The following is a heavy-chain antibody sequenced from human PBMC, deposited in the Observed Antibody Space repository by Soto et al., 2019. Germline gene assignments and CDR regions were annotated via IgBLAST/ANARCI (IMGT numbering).Heavy chain of an antibody. CDR1: DGTFSGYY. V-gene: IGHV4-34*01. D-gene: IGHD2-15*01. J-gene: IGHJ6*03. Sequence: SETLSLTCDVNDGTFSGYYWCWIPKPPRKGLKWIGEINHSGSTNYNPSLKSRVTISVDTSKNQFSLKLSSVTAADTAVYYCARGRYSPSYCSGGSCYSRDYYYYMDVWGKGTTVTVSS. CDR2: INHSGST. CDR3: ARGRYSPSYCSGGSCYSRDYYYYMDV.